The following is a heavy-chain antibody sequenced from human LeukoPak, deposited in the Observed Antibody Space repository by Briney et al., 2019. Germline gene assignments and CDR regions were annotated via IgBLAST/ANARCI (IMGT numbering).Heavy chain of an antibody. J-gene: IGHJ4*02. V-gene: IGHV3-23*01. CDR1: GFTFSSYA. D-gene: IGHD2-8*01. Sequence: QTGGSLRLSCAASGFTFSSYAMSWVRQAPGKGLEWVSAISGSGGSTYYADSVKGRFTISRDNSKNTLYLQMNSLRAEDTAVYYCANSGPYCTNGVCYNDYWGQGTLVTVSS. CDR3: ANSGPYCTNGVCYNDY. CDR2: ISGSGGST.